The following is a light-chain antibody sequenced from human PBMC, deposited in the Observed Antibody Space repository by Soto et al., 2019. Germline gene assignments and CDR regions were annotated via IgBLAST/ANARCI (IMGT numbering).Light chain of an antibody. CDR1: SSNIGAGYD. CDR3: QSYDSKLSVV. V-gene: IGLV1-40*01. Sequence: QAVVTQPPSVSGAPGQRVTISCTGSSSNIGAGYDVHWYQQFPGTAPKILIHGNSNRPSGVPDRFSGSKSDTSASLAITGLQAEDEADYYCQSYDSKLSVVFGGGTKLTVL. CDR2: GNS. J-gene: IGLJ2*01.